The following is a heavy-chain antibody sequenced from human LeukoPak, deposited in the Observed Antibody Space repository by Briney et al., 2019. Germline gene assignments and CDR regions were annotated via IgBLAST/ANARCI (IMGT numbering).Heavy chain of an antibody. Sequence: SETLSLTCTASGGSISTDYWSWIRQPPGKGLEWIGYIYYTGNTNYNPSLKSRVTISVDTSKNQFSLKLSSVTAADTAVYYCARRIAAADSFDIWGQGTMVTVSS. CDR2: IYYTGNT. CDR1: GGSISTDY. V-gene: IGHV4-59*08. J-gene: IGHJ3*02. D-gene: IGHD6-13*01. CDR3: ARRIAAADSFDI.